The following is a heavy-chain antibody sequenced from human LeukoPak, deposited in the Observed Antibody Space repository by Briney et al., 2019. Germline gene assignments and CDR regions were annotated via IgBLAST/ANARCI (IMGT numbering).Heavy chain of an antibody. Sequence: SQTLSLTCTVSGGSISSGGYYWSWIRQHPGKGLEWIGYIYYSGSTYYNPSLKSRVTISVDTSKYQFSLKLSSVTAADTAVYYCAREDGDYAGFDYWGQGTLVTVSS. V-gene: IGHV4-31*03. CDR1: GGSISSGGYY. CDR2: IYYSGST. D-gene: IGHD4-17*01. J-gene: IGHJ4*02. CDR3: AREDGDYAGFDY.